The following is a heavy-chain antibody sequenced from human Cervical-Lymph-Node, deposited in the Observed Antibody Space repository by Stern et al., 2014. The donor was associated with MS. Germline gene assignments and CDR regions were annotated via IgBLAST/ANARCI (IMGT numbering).Heavy chain of an antibody. CDR3: VNWGFKDHGMDV. CDR2: ISYHGSEK. J-gene: IGHJ6*02. V-gene: IGHV3-30*18. Sequence: QVQLVQSGGAVVQPGRSLRLSCAASGFSFSSYGMHWVRQAPGKGLEWMAVISYHGSEKHYANSVKGRFTISRDNSKNTLYLQMNSLRGDDTGVYCCVNWGFKDHGMDVWGQGTTVTVSS. D-gene: IGHD3-16*01. CDR1: GFSFSSYG.